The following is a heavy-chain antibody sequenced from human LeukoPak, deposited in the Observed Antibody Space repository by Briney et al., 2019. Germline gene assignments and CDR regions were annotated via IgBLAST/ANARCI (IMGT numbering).Heavy chain of an antibody. CDR1: GFTFSSNW. CDR3: AKEEIFRLDY. J-gene: IGHJ4*02. Sequence: PGGSLRLSCVASGFTFSSNWMHWVRQAPGKGVVWISRISTDGSITGYADSVEGRFTVSRDNTKNTVYLQMDSLRAEDTAVYHCAKEEIFRLDYWGQGSLVTVSS. D-gene: IGHD3/OR15-3a*01. V-gene: IGHV3-74*01. CDR2: ISTDGSIT.